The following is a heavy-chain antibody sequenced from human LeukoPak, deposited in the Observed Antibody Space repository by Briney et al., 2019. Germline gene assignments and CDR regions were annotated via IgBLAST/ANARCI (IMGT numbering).Heavy chain of an antibody. J-gene: IGHJ4*02. Sequence: SQTLSLTCTVSGGSISSVEYYWSWIRQPPGKGLEWIGYFSYTGSTYYNPSVKSRVSISVDTSKNQFSLKLTSVTAADTAVYYCARALNGYFYAFDSWGQGTLVTVSS. CDR3: ARALNGYFYAFDS. V-gene: IGHV4-30-4*01. CDR2: FSYTGST. D-gene: IGHD2/OR15-2a*01. CDR1: GGSISSVEYY.